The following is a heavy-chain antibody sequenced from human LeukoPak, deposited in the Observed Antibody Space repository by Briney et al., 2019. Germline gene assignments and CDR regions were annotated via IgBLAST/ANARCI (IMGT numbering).Heavy chain of an antibody. CDR3: ARWGRIENYDILTGYQKYYYYYGMDV. V-gene: IGHV4-59*01. J-gene: IGHJ6*02. CDR2: IYYSGSS. D-gene: IGHD3-9*01. CDR1: GGSISSYY. Sequence: PSETLSLTCTVSGGSISSYYWSWIRQPPSKGLAGIGYIYYSGSSNYIPSLKSRVTISVDTSKNQFSLKLSSVTAADTAVYYCARWGRIENYDILTGYQKYYYYYGMDVWGQGTTVTVSS.